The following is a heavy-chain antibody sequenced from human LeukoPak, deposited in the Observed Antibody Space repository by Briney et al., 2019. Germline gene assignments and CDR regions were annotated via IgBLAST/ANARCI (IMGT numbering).Heavy chain of an antibody. J-gene: IGHJ6*03. CDR1: GFTFSNYW. CDR3: ARAEWLGPSDYYYMDV. CDR2: INTDGSST. D-gene: IGHD6-19*01. V-gene: IGHV3-74*01. Sequence: PGGSLRLSCVASGFTFSNYWIHWVRQAPGKGLAWVSRINTDGSSTTYADSVKGRFTISRDNAKNSLYLQMNSLRAEDTAVYYCARAEWLGPSDYYYMDVWGKGTTVTVSS.